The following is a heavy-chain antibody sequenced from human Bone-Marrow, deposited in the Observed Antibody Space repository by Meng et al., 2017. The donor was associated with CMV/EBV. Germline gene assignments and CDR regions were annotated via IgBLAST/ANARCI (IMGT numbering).Heavy chain of an antibody. D-gene: IGHD3-22*01. CDR3: ARNYYDGTGFYSFDY. Sequence: SGFTFTSYAIHWVRQAPGQRPEWMGWINAGKGNTKYSPSFQGYVTLTRDTSANTAYMELSSLRSEDTAVYYCARNYYDGTGFYSFDYWGQGTLVTVSS. CDR2: INAGKGNT. V-gene: IGHV1-3*01. CDR1: GFTFTSYA. J-gene: IGHJ4*02.